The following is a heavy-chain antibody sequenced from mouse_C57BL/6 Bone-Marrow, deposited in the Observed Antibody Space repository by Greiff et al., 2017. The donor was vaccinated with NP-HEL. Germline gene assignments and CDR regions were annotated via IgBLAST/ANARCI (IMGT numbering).Heavy chain of an antibody. J-gene: IGHJ3*01. CDR1: GYTFTSYW. CDR3: ARSWLRRFAY. CDR2: IYPSDSET. Sequence: QVQLKQPGAELVRPGSSVKLSCKASGYTFTSYWMDWVKQRPGQGLEWIGNIYPSDSETHYNQKFKDKATLTVDKSSSTAYMQLSSLTSEDSAVYYCARSWLRRFAYWGQGTLVTVSA. D-gene: IGHD2-2*01. V-gene: IGHV1-61*01.